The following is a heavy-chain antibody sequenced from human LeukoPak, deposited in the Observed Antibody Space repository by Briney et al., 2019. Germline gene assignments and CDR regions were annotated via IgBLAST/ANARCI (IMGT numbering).Heavy chain of an antibody. CDR2: IWYDGSNK. D-gene: IGHD3-3*01. Sequence: PGGSLRLSRAASGFTFSSYGMHWVRQAPGKGLEWVAVIWYDGSNKYYADSVKGRFTISRDNSKNTLYLQMNSLRAEDTAVYYCARAEGSYDFWSGYYPYYYYGMDVWGQGTTVTVSS. J-gene: IGHJ6*02. CDR3: ARAEGSYDFWSGYYPYYYYGMDV. CDR1: GFTFSSYG. V-gene: IGHV3-33*01.